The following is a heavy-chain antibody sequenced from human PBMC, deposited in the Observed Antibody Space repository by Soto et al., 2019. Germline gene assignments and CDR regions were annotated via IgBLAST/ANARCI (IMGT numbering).Heavy chain of an antibody. Sequence: SVKVSCKASGGTFSSYAISWVRQAPGQGLEWMGGIIPIFGTANYAQKFQGRVTITADESTSTAYMELSSLRSEDTAVYYCVRHYPPYCISTSCYLDYWGQGTLVTVSS. J-gene: IGHJ4*02. D-gene: IGHD2-2*01. CDR1: GGTFSSYA. V-gene: IGHV1-69*13. CDR2: IIPIFGTA. CDR3: VRHYPPYCISTSCYLDY.